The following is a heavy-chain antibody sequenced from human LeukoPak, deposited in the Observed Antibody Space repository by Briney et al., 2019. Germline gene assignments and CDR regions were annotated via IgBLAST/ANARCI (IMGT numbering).Heavy chain of an antibody. J-gene: IGHJ5*02. CDR2: INPNSGDT. CDR1: GYSFNTYY. V-gene: IGHV1-2*04. D-gene: IGHD1-26*01. CDR3: ARGALHAGSYYDP. Sequence: ASVKVSCKASGYSFNTYYMNWVRQAPGQGLEWMGWINPNSGDTKFAQKFQGSVTMTRDTSINTAYMELSRLRSDDTGVYYCARGALHAGSYYDPWGQGTLVTVSS.